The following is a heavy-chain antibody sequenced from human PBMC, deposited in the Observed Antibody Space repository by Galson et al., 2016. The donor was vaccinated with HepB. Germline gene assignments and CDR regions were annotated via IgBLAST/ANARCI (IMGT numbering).Heavy chain of an antibody. V-gene: IGHV1-18*01. CDR3: ARDWGLLGGVNQNWFDP. D-gene: IGHD3-16*01. CDR1: GGTFNSYI. J-gene: IGHJ5*02. CDR2: IRTCSEMT. Sequence: SVKVSCKASGGTFNSYIFTWVRQAPGQGLEWMGRIRTCSEMTHYAQKFQGRVTMTTDTSTSTVHMELRSLRPDDTAIYYCARDWGLLGGVNQNWFDPWGQGALVTVSS.